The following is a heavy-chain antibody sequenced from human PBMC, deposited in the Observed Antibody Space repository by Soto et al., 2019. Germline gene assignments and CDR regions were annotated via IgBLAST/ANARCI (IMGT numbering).Heavy chain of an antibody. J-gene: IGHJ6*02. D-gene: IGHD3-10*01. Sequence: ASVKVSCKASGYTFTSYGISWGRQAPGQGLEWMGWISAYNGNTNYAQKLQGRVTMTTDTSTSTAYMELRSLRSDDTAVYYCARKKQKGITMVRGVMPPRYYCMDVWGQGTTFTVSS. CDR1: GYTFTSYG. CDR3: ARKKQKGITMVRGVMPPRYYCMDV. CDR2: ISAYNGNT. V-gene: IGHV1-18*01.